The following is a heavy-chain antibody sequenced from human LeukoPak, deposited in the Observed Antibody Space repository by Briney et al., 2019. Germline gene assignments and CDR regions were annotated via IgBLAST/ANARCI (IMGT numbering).Heavy chain of an antibody. D-gene: IGHD5-24*01. J-gene: IGHJ6*02. CDR1: GGTFISYA. V-gene: IGHV1-69*13. CDR3: ARGRWLQFNGMDV. CDR2: IIPIFGTA. Sequence: ASVKVSCKASGGTFISYAISWVRQAPGQGLEWMGGIIPIFGTANYAQKFQGRVTITADESTSTAYMELSSLRSEDTAVYYCARGRWLQFNGMDVGAKGPRSPPP.